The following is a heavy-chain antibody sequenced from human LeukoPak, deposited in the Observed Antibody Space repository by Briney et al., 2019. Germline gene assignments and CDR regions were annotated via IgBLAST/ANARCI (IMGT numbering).Heavy chain of an antibody. CDR3: ARARNYYDSSDYYYEGDAFDI. Sequence: SETLSLTCTVSGGSISSSSYYWGWIRQPPVKGLEWIGSIYYSGSTYYNPSLKSRVTISVDTSKNQFSLKLSSVTAADTAVYFCARARNYYDSSDYYYEGDAFDIWGQGTMVTVSS. CDR2: IYYSGST. CDR1: GGSISSSSYY. V-gene: IGHV4-39*07. J-gene: IGHJ3*02. D-gene: IGHD3-22*01.